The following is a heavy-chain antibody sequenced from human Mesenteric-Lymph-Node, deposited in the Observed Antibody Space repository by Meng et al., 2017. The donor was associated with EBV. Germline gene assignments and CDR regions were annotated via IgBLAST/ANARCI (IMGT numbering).Heavy chain of an antibody. CDR1: GGSISSSSYY. Sequence: SGPGLVQLCDPRPLTCTVAGGSISSSSYYWGWIRQPPGKGLEWIGNIYYSGSTYYNPSLKSRVAISVDTSKNQFSLKLSSVTAADTAVYYCAGTVQLERHWFDPWGQGTLVTVSS. CDR2: IYYSGST. CDR3: AGTVQLERHWFDP. D-gene: IGHD1-1*01. J-gene: IGHJ5*02. V-gene: IGHV4-39*07.